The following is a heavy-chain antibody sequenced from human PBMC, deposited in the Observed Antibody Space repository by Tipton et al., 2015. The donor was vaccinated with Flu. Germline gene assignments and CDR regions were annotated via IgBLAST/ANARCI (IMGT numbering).Heavy chain of an antibody. CDR3: ASFLAAAPGNYYFDY. V-gene: IGHV4-59*01. D-gene: IGHD6-13*01. Sequence: TLSLTCTVSGGSISSYYWSWIRQPPGKGLEWIGYIYYSGSTNYNPSLKSRVTISVDTSKNHFSLKLSSVTAADTAVYYCASFLAAAPGNYYFDYSGQWTLVTVSS. CDR1: GGSISSYY. CDR2: IYYSGST. J-gene: IGHJ4*02.